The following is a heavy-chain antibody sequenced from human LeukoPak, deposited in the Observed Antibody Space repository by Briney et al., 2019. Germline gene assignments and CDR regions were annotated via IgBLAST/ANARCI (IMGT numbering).Heavy chain of an antibody. CDR2: ISHSGST. D-gene: IGHD5-18*01. CDR1: GGSFSGYY. J-gene: IGHJ4*02. V-gene: IGHV4-34*01. Sequence: SETLSLTCAVYGGSFSGYYWSWIRQPPGKGLEWIGEISHSGSTNYNPSLKSRVTISVDTSKNQFSLKLSSVTAADTAVYYCARVLGYSYGSRRFDYWGQGTLVTVSS. CDR3: ARVLGYSYGSRRFDY.